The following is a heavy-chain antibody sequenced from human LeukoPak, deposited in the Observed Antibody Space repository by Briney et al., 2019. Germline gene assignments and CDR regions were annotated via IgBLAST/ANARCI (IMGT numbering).Heavy chain of an antibody. CDR1: GGSLSSGDYY. Sequence: SETLSLTCTVSGGSLSSGDYYWSWIRQPPGKGLEWIGYIYYSGSTYYNPSLKSRVTISVDTSKNQFSLKLSSVTAADTAAYYCARHMTVTYDAFDIWGQGTVVTVSS. J-gene: IGHJ3*02. D-gene: IGHD3-22*01. V-gene: IGHV4-30-4*01. CDR2: IYYSGST. CDR3: ARHMTVTYDAFDI.